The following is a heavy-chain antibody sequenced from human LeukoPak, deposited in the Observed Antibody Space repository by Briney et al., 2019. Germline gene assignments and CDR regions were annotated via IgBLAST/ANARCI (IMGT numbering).Heavy chain of an antibody. CDR1: GYTFTSYG. V-gene: IGHV1-18*01. CDR2: ISDYNGNT. Sequence: ASVKVSCKASGYTFTSYGISWVRQAPGQGLERMGWISDYNGNTNYAQKLQGRVTMTTDTSTSTAYMELRSLRSDDTAVYYCARDGASSSGWFSHYYYGMDVWGQGTTVTVSS. D-gene: IGHD6-19*01. CDR3: ARDGASSSGWFSHYYYGMDV. J-gene: IGHJ6*02.